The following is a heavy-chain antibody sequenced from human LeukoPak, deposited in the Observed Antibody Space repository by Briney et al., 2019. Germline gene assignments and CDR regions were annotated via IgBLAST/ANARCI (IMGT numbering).Heavy chain of an antibody. CDR2: MNPNSGNT. Sequence: ASVKVSCKASGYTFTSYDINWVRQATGQGLEWMGWMNPNSGNTGYAQKFQGRVTMTRNTSISTAYMELSSLRSEDTAVYYCARGRERVLRYYYDSSGYYSYHSAFDYWGQGTLVTVSS. V-gene: IGHV1-8*01. J-gene: IGHJ4*02. D-gene: IGHD3-22*01. CDR1: GYTFTSYD. CDR3: ARGRERVLRYYYDSSGYYSYHSAFDY.